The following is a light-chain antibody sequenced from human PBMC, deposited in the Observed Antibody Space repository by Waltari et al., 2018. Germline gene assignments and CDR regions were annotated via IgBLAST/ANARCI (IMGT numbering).Light chain of an antibody. Sequence: QSSRTHPLSVSAPPGPSVPIYCTAPTSAVCGSHSVSWYHPHPDKAPNLIIYDTQKRPSGVPDRFSGSKSGKTAFLTIAGLQDEDEADYYCCSYVGSNIYWVFGGGTKLTVL. CDR1: TSAVCGSHS. J-gene: IGLJ3*02. CDR3: CSYVGSNIYWV. V-gene: IGLV2-11*01. CDR2: DTQ.